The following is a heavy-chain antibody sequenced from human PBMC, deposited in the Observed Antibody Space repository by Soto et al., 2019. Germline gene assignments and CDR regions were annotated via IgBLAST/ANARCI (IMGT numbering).Heavy chain of an antibody. Sequence: QVHLVESGGDLVKPEGSLRLSCAASGFIFSDYYMSWIRQAPGKGLEWVSYISSSGSIIYYADSVKGRFTISRDNAKKSVYLQMNNLRAEDTAVYYCAKDRGGSQGVGTVDIWGQGTMVTVSS. D-gene: IGHD2-15*01. CDR1: GFIFSDYY. CDR2: ISSSGSII. J-gene: IGHJ3*02. CDR3: AKDRGGSQGVGTVDI. V-gene: IGHV3-11*01.